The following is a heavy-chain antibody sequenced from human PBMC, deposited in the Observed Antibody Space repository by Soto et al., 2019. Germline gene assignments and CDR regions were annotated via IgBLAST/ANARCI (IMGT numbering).Heavy chain of an antibody. CDR2: ISDSGTVT. D-gene: IGHD6-13*01. Sequence: VGSHRLSSAASGFTLRTFRMAWVRQATGGGLEWVSVISDSGTVTFYADSVKGRFTISRDTSQNTLYMQMSGLRAEDTAIYYCAQVLAATGRYFQHWGQGTLVTVSS. CDR1: GFTLRTFR. J-gene: IGHJ1*01. V-gene: IGHV3-23*01. CDR3: AQVLAATGRYFQH.